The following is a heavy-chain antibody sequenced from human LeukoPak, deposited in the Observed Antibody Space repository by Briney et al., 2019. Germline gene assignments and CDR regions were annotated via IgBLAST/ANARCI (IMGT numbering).Heavy chain of an antibody. Sequence: SETLSLTCTVSGYSISSGYYWGWIRQPPGKGLEWIGSIYHSGSTYYNPSLKSRVTISVDTSKNQFSLKVSSVTAADTAVYYCARGPSPGYYYMDVWDKGTTVTVSS. CDR2: IYHSGST. V-gene: IGHV4-38-2*02. J-gene: IGHJ6*03. CDR1: GYSISSGYY. CDR3: ARGPSPGYYYMDV.